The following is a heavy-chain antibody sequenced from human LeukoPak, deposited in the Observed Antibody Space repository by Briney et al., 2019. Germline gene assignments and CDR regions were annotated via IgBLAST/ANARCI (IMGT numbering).Heavy chain of an antibody. J-gene: IGHJ4*02. Sequence: SVKVSCKASGGTFSSYAISWVRQAPGQGLEWMGRIIPILGIANYAQKFQGRVTITADKSTSTAYMELSSLRSEDTAVYYCSAFTNGGNSVDYWGQGTLVTVSS. CDR1: GGTFSSYA. CDR3: SAFTNGGNSVDY. D-gene: IGHD4-23*01. V-gene: IGHV1-69*04. CDR2: IIPILGIA.